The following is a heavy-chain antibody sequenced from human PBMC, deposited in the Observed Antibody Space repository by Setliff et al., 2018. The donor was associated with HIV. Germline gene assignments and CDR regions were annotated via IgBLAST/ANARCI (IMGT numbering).Heavy chain of an antibody. D-gene: IGHD2-2*01. J-gene: IGHJ6*03. CDR2: INPSGGST. Sequence: ASVKVSCKASGYTFTSYYMHWVRQAPGQGLEWMGIINPSGGSTSYAQKFQGGVTMTRDTSTSTVYMELSSLRSEDTAVYYCARVSSTSCYGGPCRRTPRDYYYYYYMDVWGKGTTVTSP. V-gene: IGHV1-46*01. CDR3: ARVSSTSCYGGPCRRTPRDYYYYYYMDV. CDR1: GYTFTSYY.